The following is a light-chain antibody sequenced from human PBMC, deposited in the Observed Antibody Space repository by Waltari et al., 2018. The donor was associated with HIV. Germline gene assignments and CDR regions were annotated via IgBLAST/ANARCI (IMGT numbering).Light chain of an antibody. CDR3: QSADSSGTYGV. V-gene: IGLV3-25*03. CDR2: QES. J-gene: IGLJ3*02. CDR1: ALPKQY. Sequence: SYELTQPPSVSVSPGQTARITCSGDALPKQYAYWYQQKPGQAPVLVIDQESERPSGIPERFSGSSSWTTVTLTISGVQAEDEADYYCQSADSSGTYGVFGGGTKLTVL.